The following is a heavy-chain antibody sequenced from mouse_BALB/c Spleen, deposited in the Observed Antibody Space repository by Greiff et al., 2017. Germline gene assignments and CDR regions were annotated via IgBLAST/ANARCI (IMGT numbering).Heavy chain of an antibody. CDR1: GYAFSSYW. CDR3: ARNGYWAMDY. V-gene: IGHV1-80*01. Sequence: VKLQQSGAELVRPGSSVKISCKASGYAFSSYWMNWVKQRPGQGLEWIGQIYPGDGDTNYNGKFKGKATLTADKSSSTAYMQLSSLTSEDSAVYFCARNGYWAMDYWGQGTSVTVSS. J-gene: IGHJ4*01. CDR2: IYPGDGDT.